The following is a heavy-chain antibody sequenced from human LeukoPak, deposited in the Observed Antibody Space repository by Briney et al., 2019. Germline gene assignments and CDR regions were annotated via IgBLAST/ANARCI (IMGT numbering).Heavy chain of an antibody. CDR2: ISAYNGNT. Sequence: ASVKVSCKASGYTFTSYGISWVRQAPGQGLEWMGWISAYNGNTNYAQKLQGRVTMTTDTSTSTAYMELRSLRSDDTAVYYCARAGSSSWYGHHYYYYYMDVWGKGTTVTVSS. V-gene: IGHV1-18*01. D-gene: IGHD6-13*01. J-gene: IGHJ6*03. CDR3: ARAGSSSWYGHHYYYYYMDV. CDR1: GYTFTSYG.